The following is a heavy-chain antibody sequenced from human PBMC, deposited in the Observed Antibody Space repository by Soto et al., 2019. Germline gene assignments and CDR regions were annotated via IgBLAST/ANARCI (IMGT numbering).Heavy chain of an antibody. D-gene: IGHD2-2*01. J-gene: IGHJ6*02. CDR1: GFTFSSYG. V-gene: IGHV3-33*01. Sequence: GGSLRLSCAASGFTFSSYGMHWVRQAPGKGREWVAVIWYDGSNKYYADSVKGRFTISRDNSKNTLYLQMNSLRAEDTAVYYCARESLPDCSITSCYRDYYYGMDVWGQGTTVTVSS. CDR2: IWYDGSNK. CDR3: ARESLPDCSITSCYRDYYYGMDV.